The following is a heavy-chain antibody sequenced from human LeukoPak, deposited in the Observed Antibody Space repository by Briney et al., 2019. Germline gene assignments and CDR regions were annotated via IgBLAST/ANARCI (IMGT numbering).Heavy chain of an antibody. J-gene: IGHJ3*02. D-gene: IGHD2-21*01. CDR1: GFTFSSYA. Sequence: PGGSLRLSCAASGFTFSSYAMHWVRQAPGKGLEWVAVISYDGSNKYYADSVKGRFTISRDNSKNTLYLQMNSLRAEDTAVYYCARVRIPTWYCGGDCHDAFDIWGQGTMVTVSS. V-gene: IGHV3-30-3*01. CDR2: ISYDGSNK. CDR3: ARVRIPTWYCGGDCHDAFDI.